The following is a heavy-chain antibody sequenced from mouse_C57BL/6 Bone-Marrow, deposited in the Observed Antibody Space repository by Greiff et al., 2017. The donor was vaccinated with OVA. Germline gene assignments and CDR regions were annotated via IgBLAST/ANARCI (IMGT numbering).Heavy chain of an antibody. CDR2: IRSKSNNYAT. Sequence: EVQLVESGGGLVQPKGSLKLSCAASGFSFNTYAMNWVRQAPGKGLEWVARIRSKSNNYATYYADSVKDRFTISRDDSESMLYLQMNNLKTEDTAMYYCVRHGEKIYYDYHWYFDVWGTGTTVTVSS. D-gene: IGHD2-4*01. V-gene: IGHV10-1*01. CDR3: VRHGEKIYYDYHWYFDV. J-gene: IGHJ1*03. CDR1: GFSFNTYA.